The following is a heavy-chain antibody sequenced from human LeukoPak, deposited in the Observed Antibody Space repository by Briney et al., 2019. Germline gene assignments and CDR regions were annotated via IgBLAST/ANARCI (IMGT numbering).Heavy chain of an antibody. D-gene: IGHD3-22*01. CDR3: ARTVAPPTYYYDSRGLSFDY. CDR1: RDSVSSNSAA. CDR2: TYYRSRWYN. J-gene: IGHJ4*02. V-gene: IGHV6-1*01. Sequence: SQTLSLTCAISRDSVSSNSAAWNWIRQSPSRGLEWLGRTYYRSRWYNDYAVSVKSRMTINPDTSKNQFSLQLNSVTPEDTAVYYCARTVAPPTYYYDSRGLSFDYWGQGTLVTVSS.